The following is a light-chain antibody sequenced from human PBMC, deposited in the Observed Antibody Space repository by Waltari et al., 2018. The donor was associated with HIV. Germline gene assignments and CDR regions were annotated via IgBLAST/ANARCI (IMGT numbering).Light chain of an antibody. CDR1: QGVKSD. J-gene: IGKJ1*01. CDR3: LQDYNYPPT. CDR2: AVS. Sequence: AIQMTQSPSSLSASVGDKVTITCRASQGVKSDLGWYQQRPGKAPNLLIYAVSSLQTGVPSRFSGRGSGTTFTLTISSLQPEDFATYYCLQDYNYPPTFGQGTKV. V-gene: IGKV1-6*01.